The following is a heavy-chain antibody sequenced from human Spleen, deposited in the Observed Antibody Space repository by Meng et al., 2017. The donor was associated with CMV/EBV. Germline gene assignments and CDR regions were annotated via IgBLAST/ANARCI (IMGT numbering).Heavy chain of an antibody. V-gene: IGHV1-2*02. CDR1: GYTFTDYY. J-gene: IGHJ4*02. D-gene: IGHD3-16*02. CDR2: INPNNGAT. Sequence: ASVKVSCKASGYTFTDYYMHWVRQAPGQGLEWMGWINPNNGATHFARKFQGRVTMTRDSSSNIVYMEMSRLRSDDTAVYYCARGDHSTSFFDHWGQGTLVTVSS. CDR3: ARGDHSTSFFDH.